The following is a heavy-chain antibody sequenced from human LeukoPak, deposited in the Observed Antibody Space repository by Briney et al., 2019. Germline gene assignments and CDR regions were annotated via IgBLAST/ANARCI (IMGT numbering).Heavy chain of an antibody. CDR2: ISYDGSNK. CDR3: AKEVFRGKAFDI. V-gene: IGHV3-30*18. D-gene: IGHD5-24*01. J-gene: IGHJ3*02. CDR1: GFTFSSYG. Sequence: GGSLRLFCAASGFTFSSYGMHWVRQAPGKGLEWVAVISYDGSNKYYADSVKGRFTISRDNSKNTLYLQMNSLRAEDTAVYYCAKEVFRGKAFDIWGQGTMVTVSS.